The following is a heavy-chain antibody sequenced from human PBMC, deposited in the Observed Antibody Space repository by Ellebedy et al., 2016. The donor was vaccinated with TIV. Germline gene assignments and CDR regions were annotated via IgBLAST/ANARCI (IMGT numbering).Heavy chain of an antibody. V-gene: IGHV3-23*01. CDR2: ISGSGGST. CDR3: AKDKDTAMDYMDV. J-gene: IGHJ6*03. D-gene: IGHD5-18*01. Sequence: GESLKISCAASGFTFSSYSMNWVHQAPGKGLEWVSAISGSGGSTYYADSVKGRFTISRDNSKNTLYLQMNSLRAEDTAVYYCAKDKDTAMDYMDVWGKGTTVTVSS. CDR1: GFTFSSYS.